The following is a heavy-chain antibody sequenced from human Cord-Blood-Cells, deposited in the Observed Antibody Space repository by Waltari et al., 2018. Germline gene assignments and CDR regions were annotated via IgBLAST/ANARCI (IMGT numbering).Heavy chain of an antibody. CDR3: ARVDSGSPIIDY. Sequence: EVQLVESGGGLVQPGGSLRLSCAASGFTFSSYCMNWVRQAPGKGLEWVSYIRSSSSTIYYAGSVKGRFTISRDKAKNSLYLQMNSLRDEDTAVYYCARVDSGSPIIDYWGQGTLVTVSS. J-gene: IGHJ4*02. D-gene: IGHD1-26*01. V-gene: IGHV3-48*02. CDR1: GFTFSSYC. CDR2: IRSSSSTI.